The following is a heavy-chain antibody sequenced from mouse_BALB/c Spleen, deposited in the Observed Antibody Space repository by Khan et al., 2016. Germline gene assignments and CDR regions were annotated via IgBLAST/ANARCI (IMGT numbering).Heavy chain of an antibody. Sequence: QVQLQQSGAELVKPGTSVKVSCKATGYAFTNYLIEWVKQRPGQGLEWVGVINPGSGGTNYNEKFKDKATLTADKSSSTAYMQLSSLTSDDSAVQVFPRYEIFDYWRRSTTRAVSS. CDR2: INPGSGGT. J-gene: IGHJ2*01. V-gene: IGHV1-54*01. CDR3: PRYEIFDY. D-gene: IGHD1-3*01. CDR1: GYAFTNYL.